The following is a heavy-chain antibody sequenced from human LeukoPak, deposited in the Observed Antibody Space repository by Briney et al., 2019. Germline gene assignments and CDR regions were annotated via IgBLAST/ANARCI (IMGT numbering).Heavy chain of an antibody. CDR1: GGTFSSYA. J-gene: IGHJ4*02. V-gene: IGHV1-69*06. CDR3: AREEQLGEYFDY. CDR2: IIPIFGTA. Sequence: SVKVSCKASGGTFSSYAISWVRQAPGQGLEWMGGIIPIFGTANYAQKFQGRVTITADKSTSTAYMELSSLRSEDTAVYYCAREEQLGEYFDYWGQGTLVTVSS. D-gene: IGHD6-6*01.